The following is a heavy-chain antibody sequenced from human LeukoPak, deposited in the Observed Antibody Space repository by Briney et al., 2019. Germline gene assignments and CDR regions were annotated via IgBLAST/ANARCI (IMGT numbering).Heavy chain of an antibody. CDR2: INHSGST. Sequence: PSETLSLTCAVYGGSFSGYYWSWIRQPPGKGVEWIGEINHSGSTNYNPSLKSRVTISVDTSKNQFSLKLSSVTAADTAVYYCARLGIAARPGFIAAANWGQGTLVTVSS. CDR1: GGSFSGYY. D-gene: IGHD6-6*01. J-gene: IGHJ4*02. V-gene: IGHV4-34*01. CDR3: ARLGIAARPGFIAAAN.